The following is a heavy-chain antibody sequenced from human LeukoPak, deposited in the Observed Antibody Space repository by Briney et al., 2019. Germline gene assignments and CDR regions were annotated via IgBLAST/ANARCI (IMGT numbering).Heavy chain of an antibody. J-gene: IGHJ4*02. V-gene: IGHV1-18*01. CDR2: ISVYNGNT. Sequence: ASVKVPCKASGYTFISYGISWVRQAPGQGLEWMGWISVYNGNTNYAQKLQGRVTMTTDTSTSTAYMELRSLRSDDTAVYYCAWGRGRYDDHSRQGFDYWGQGTLVTVSS. D-gene: IGHD1-26*01. CDR1: GYTFISYG. CDR3: AWGRGRYDDHSRQGFDY.